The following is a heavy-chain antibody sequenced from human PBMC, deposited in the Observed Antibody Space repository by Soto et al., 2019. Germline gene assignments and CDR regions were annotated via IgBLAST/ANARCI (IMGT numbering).Heavy chain of an antibody. CDR3: ARAPHYGDSKRGAFDI. V-gene: IGHV1-18*01. CDR2: ISAYNGNT. D-gene: IGHD4-17*01. CDR1: GYTFTSYG. J-gene: IGHJ3*02. Sequence: QVQLVQSGAEVKKPGASVKVSCKAAGYTFTSYGISWVRQAPGQGLEWMGWISAYNGNTNYAQKLQGRVTMTPDRSTCTAYRELRSVRSDDTAVYYCARAPHYGDSKRGAFDIWGQGTMVTVSS.